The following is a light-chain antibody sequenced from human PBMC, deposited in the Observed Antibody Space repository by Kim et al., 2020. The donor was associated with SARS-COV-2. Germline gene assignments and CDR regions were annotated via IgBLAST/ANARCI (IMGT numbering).Light chain of an antibody. J-gene: IGKJ1*01. CDR2: GAS. CDR1: QSVTISY. CDR3: QQYGTSLLT. V-gene: IGKV3-20*01. Sequence: EIVLTQSPGTLSLSPGERATLSCRASQSVTISYLAWYQQKPGQPPRLLIYGASNRATGIPDRFSGSGSGTDFTLTISRLEPEDLAVYYCQQYGTSLLTFGQGTKVDIK.